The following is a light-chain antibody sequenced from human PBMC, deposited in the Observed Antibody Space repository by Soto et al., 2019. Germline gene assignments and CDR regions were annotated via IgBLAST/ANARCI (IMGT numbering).Light chain of an antibody. CDR3: GAWDDSLSGRM. Sequence: QSVLTQPRSASGTPGQWVTISCSGSSSNVGNNYIYWYQQLPGTTPKLLIYKTEPRPSVVPDRFSGSKSGTSGSMAISGLRSEDEADYYCGAWDDSLSGRMFGGGTQLTVL. J-gene: IGLJ3*02. CDR2: KTE. CDR1: SSNVGNNY. V-gene: IGLV1-47*01.